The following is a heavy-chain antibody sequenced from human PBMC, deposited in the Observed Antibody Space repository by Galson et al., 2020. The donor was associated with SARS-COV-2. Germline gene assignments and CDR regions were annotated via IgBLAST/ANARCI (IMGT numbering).Heavy chain of an antibody. V-gene: IGHV2-70*13. Sequence: SGPTLVKPTQTLTLTCTFSGFALTTSGMSVSWIRQPPGKALEWLALIDWEDDKYYSISLKTRLTISKDTSKNQVVLTMTNMDPVDTATYYCARKYNETYYDAFDIWGQGTMVTVSS. CDR3: ARKYNETYYDAFDI. CDR2: IDWEDDK. CDR1: GFALTTSGMS. J-gene: IGHJ3*02. D-gene: IGHD1-20*01.